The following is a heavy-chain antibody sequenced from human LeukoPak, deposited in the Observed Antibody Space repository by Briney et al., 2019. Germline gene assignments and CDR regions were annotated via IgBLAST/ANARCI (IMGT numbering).Heavy chain of an antibody. J-gene: IGHJ4*02. Sequence: SETLSLTCNVSGGSMSSHYWSWIRQPPGKGLEWIGYIYSSGSTNYNPSLKSRVIISIDTSKNQFSLKLSSVTAADTAVYYCARPASLYGGNRGLDYWGQGTLVTVSS. CDR3: ARPASLYGGNRGLDY. V-gene: IGHV4-59*11. D-gene: IGHD4-23*01. CDR2: IYSSGST. CDR1: GGSMSSHY.